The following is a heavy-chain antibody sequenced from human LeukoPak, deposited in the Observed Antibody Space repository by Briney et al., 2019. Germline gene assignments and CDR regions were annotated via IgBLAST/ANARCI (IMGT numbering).Heavy chain of an antibody. D-gene: IGHD3-10*01. CDR3: AGDSITMVRGVHKSWFDP. CDR2: ISAYNGNT. CDR1: GYTFTSYG. J-gene: IGHJ5*02. Sequence: ASVKVSCTASGYTFTSYGISWVRQAPGQGLEWMGWISAYNGNTNYAQKPQGRVTMTTDTSTSTAYMELRSLRSDDTAVYCCAGDSITMVRGVHKSWFDPWGQGTLVTVSS. V-gene: IGHV1-18*01.